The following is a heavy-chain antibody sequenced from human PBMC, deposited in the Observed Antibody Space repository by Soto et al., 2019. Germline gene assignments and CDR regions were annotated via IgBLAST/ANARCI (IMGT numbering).Heavy chain of an antibody. CDR3: AREGYCSGGSCYAWFDP. J-gene: IGHJ5*02. Sequence: QVQLVQSGAEVKKPRASVKVSCKASGYTFTGYYMHWVRQAPGQGLEWMGWINPNSGGTNYAQKFQGRVTMTRDTSISTAYMELSRLRSDDTAVYYCAREGYCSGGSCYAWFDPWGQGTLVTVSS. D-gene: IGHD2-15*01. CDR1: GYTFTGYY. V-gene: IGHV1-2*02. CDR2: INPNSGGT.